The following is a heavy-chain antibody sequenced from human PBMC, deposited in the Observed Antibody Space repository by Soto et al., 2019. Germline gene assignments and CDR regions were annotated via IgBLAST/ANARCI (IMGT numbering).Heavy chain of an antibody. CDR2: INPNSGGT. V-gene: IGHV1-2*04. J-gene: IGHJ6*03. D-gene: IGHD2-2*01. Sequence: ASVKVSCKASGYTFTGYYMHWVRQAPGQGLEWMGWINPNSGGTNYAQKFQGWVTMTRDTSISTAYVELSRLRSGDTAVYYCARASRSGGTRPNMYYYYMDVWGKGTTVTVSS. CDR1: GYTFTGYY. CDR3: ARASRSGGTRPNMYYYYMDV.